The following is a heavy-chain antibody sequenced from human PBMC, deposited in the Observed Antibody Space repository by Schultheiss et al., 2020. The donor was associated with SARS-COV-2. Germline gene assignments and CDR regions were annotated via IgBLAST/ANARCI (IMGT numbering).Heavy chain of an antibody. D-gene: IGHD3-3*01. V-gene: IGHV3-23*01. CDR2: ISGSGGST. CDR1: GFTFSSYA. J-gene: IGHJ4*02. CDR3: AKDILSLFGVVTNPPDY. Sequence: GGSLRLSCAASGFTFSSYAMSWVRQAPGKGLEWVSAISGSGGSTYYADSVKGRFTISRDNSKNTLYLQMNSLRAEDTAVYYCAKDILSLFGVVTNPPDYWGQGTLVTVSS.